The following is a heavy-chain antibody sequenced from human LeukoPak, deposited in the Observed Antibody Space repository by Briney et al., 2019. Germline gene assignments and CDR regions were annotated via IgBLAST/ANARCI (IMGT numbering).Heavy chain of an antibody. D-gene: IGHD3-16*02. CDR1: GFTFSSYA. CDR3: AEESAYKISTRYSDY. V-gene: IGHV3-23*01. CDR2: ISGSGGST. Sequence: PGGYLRLSCAASGFTFSSYAMSWVREAAGKGLDWVSGISGSGGSTYYADSVKGRFTISRDNSKHTMYLQMNSLRAEDTAAYYCAEESAYKISTRYSDYWGQGTLVTVSS. J-gene: IGHJ4*02.